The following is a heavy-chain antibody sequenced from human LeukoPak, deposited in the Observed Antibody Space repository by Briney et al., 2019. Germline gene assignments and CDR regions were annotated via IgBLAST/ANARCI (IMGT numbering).Heavy chain of an antibody. CDR1: GFDFSSNW. Sequence: GGSLRLSCADSGFDFSSNWMHWVRHAPGQGLVWVSCIKGDGISTNYADSVKGRFTISRDIAKNTLYLQMNSLRAEDTGVHYCASHWGGYWGQGTLVTVSS. J-gene: IGHJ4*02. CDR2: IKGDGIST. V-gene: IGHV3-74*01. D-gene: IGHD3-16*01. CDR3: ASHWGGY.